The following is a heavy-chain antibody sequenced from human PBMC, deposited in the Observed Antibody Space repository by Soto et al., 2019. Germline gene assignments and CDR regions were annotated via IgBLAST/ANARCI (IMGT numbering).Heavy chain of an antibody. CDR2: IYYSGST. CDR1: GGSISSSSYY. CDR3: AGSVGDNYGSGSYDYYYGMDV. D-gene: IGHD3-10*01. V-gene: IGHV4-39*01. J-gene: IGHJ6*02. Sequence: SETLSLTCTFSGGSISSSSYYWGWIRQPPGKGLEWIGSIYYSGSTYYNPSLKSRVTISVDTSKNQFSLKLSSVTAADTAVYYCAGSVGDNYGSGSYDYYYGMDVWGQGTTVT.